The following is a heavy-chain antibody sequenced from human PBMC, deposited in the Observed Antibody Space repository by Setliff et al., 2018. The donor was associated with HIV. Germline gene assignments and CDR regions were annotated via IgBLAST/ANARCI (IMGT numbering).Heavy chain of an antibody. D-gene: IGHD3-9*01. CDR2: INPSGGST. Sequence: GESLKISCKGSGYSFTSYYMHWVRQAPGQGLEWMGIINPSGGSTSYAQKFQGRVTMTRDTSTSTVYMELSSLRSEDTAVYYCARERYDILTGRDAFDIWGQGTMVTVS. CDR3: ARERYDILTGRDAFDI. V-gene: IGHV1-46*01. J-gene: IGHJ3*02. CDR1: GYSFTSYY.